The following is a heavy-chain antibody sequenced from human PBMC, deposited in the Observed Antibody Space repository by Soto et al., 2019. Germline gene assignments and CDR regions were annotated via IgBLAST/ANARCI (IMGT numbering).Heavy chain of an antibody. CDR3: ARDWTEQPSWFDP. Sequence: QVQLVQSGAEVKKPGSSVKVSCKASGGTFSSYTISWVRQAPGQGLEWMGRIIPILGIANYAQKFQGRVTITADKSTSTAYMELSSLRSEDPAVYYCARDWTEQPSWFDPWGQGTLVTVSS. V-gene: IGHV1-69*08. CDR1: GGTFSSYT. J-gene: IGHJ5*02. D-gene: IGHD6-13*01. CDR2: IIPILGIA.